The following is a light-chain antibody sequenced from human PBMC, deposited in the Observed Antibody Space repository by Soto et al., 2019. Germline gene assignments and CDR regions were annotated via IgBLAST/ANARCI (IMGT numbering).Light chain of an antibody. CDR2: DAS. Sequence: IQMTKSPSTLSVSVGDRVTITCRASQSISSWLAWYQQKPGKAPKLLIYDASSLESGVPSRFSGSGSGTEFTLTISSLQPDDFATYYCQQYNSYSWPFGQGANVDI. CDR3: QQYNSYSWP. V-gene: IGKV1-5*01. CDR1: QSISSW. J-gene: IGKJ1*01.